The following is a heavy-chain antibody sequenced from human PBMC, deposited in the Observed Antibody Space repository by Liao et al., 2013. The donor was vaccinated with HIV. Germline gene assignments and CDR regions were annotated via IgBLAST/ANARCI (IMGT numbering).Heavy chain of an antibody. V-gene: IGHV4-61*02. CDR2: IYTSVTT. Sequence: QVQLQESGPGLVKPSQTLSLTCTVSGGSISSASYYWSWIRQPAGKGLEWIGQIYTSVTTNYNPSLKSRVTISVDTSKNQFSLKLSSVTAADTAVYYCARYLTGNLHAFDMWGQGTMVTVSS. CDR3: ARYLTGNLHAFDM. J-gene: IGHJ3*02. D-gene: IGHD7-27*01. CDR1: GGSISSASYY.